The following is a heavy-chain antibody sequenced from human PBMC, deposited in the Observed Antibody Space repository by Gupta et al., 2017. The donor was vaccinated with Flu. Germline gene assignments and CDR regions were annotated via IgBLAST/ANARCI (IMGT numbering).Heavy chain of an antibody. J-gene: IGHJ2*01. D-gene: IGHD3-16*01. CDR2: INHRGRT. Sequence: QVQLQQWGAGLLKPSETLSLTCAVHSGSFSNYYWSWIRQSPGKGMAWIGEINHRGRTNDNPSLKSRVTLAGDTSKNQFSMKVNSVTAADTAMDDCARESPPSLGGGRGSMVTDSS. CDR3: ARESPPSLG. V-gene: IGHV4-34*01. CDR1: SGSFSNYY.